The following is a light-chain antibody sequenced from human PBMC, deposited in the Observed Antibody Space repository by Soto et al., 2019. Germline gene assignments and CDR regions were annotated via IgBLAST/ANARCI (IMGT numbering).Light chain of an antibody. CDR2: EVS. CDR1: SSNIGGFNY. CDR3: SSYTTTLTLGV. V-gene: IGLV2-14*01. J-gene: IGLJ3*02. Sequence: QSVLTQPASVSGSPGQSITISCTGTSSNIGGFNYVSWYQQHPGTAPKLIIYEVSNRPSGISNRFSGSKSGNTASLTISGLQAEDEADYYCSSYTTTLTLGVFGGGTKLTVL.